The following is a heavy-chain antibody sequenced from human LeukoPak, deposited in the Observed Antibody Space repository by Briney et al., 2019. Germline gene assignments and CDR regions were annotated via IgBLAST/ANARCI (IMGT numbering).Heavy chain of an antibody. CDR1: GDSFNIYY. CDR2: IYSGGRN. J-gene: IGHJ6*03. Sequence: SETLSLTCTVSGDSFNIYYWSWIRQSPGKGLEWIGYIYSGGRNNYNPSLKSRVTMSLDTSKNQISLKLTSVTAADTAVYFCARVPNHYFYIDVWGKGTTVTVSS. V-gene: IGHV4-59*01. CDR3: ARVPNHYFYIDV.